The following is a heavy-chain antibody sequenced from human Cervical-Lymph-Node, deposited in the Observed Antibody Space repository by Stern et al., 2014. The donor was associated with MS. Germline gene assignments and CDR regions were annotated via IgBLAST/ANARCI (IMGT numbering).Heavy chain of an antibody. CDR3: ARGGRYSGSYYYIY. V-gene: IGHV1-69*01. CDR1: GGTFSSYD. CDR2: IIPIFGTA. D-gene: IGHD1-26*01. J-gene: IGHJ4*02. Sequence: QVQLVQSGAEVKKPGSSVKVSCKASGGTFSSYDISWVRQAPGQGLEWMGGIIPIFGTANYAQKFQGRVTITADESTSTSYMELSSLRSEDTAVYYCARGGRYSGSYYYIYWGQGTLVTVSS.